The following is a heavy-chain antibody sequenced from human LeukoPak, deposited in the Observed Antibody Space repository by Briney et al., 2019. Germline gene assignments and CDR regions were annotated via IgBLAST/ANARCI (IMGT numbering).Heavy chain of an antibody. CDR1: GFAFSNYE. CDR2: ISSSGVTI. Sequence: GGSLRLSCAASGFAFSNYEMNWVRQAPGKGLEWVSYISSSGVTIYYADSVKGRFTISRDNAKNSLYLQMNSLRAEDTAVYYCARFTSGWYYFDHWGQGTLVTVSS. V-gene: IGHV3-48*03. J-gene: IGHJ4*02. CDR3: ARFTSGWYYFDH. D-gene: IGHD6-19*01.